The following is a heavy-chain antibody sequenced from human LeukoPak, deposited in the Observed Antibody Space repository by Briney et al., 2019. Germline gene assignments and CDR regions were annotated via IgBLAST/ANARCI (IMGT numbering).Heavy chain of an antibody. J-gene: IGHJ6*02. CDR3: ARGLAPAAILGQPRTYYYYYYGMDV. Sequence: ASVKVSCKASGGTFSSYAISWVRQAPGQGLEWMGGIIPIFGTANYAQKFQGRVTITADESTSTAYMELSSLRSEDTAAYYCARGLAPAAILGQPRTYYYYYYGMDVWGQGTTVTVSS. V-gene: IGHV1-69*13. D-gene: IGHD2-2*02. CDR1: GGTFSSYA. CDR2: IIPIFGTA.